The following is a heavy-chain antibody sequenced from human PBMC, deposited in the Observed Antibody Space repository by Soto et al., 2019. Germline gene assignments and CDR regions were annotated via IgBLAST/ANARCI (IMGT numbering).Heavy chain of an antibody. CDR3: GTWRGSSWFDY. Sequence: HGESLKISCKASGFSFSTYSLGWVRQMPGKGLEWMGNIFSSDSNARYSPSFQGQVTISVDRSINTAYLQWSSLKASDTAIYYCGTWRGSSWFDYWGPGTLVTVSS. J-gene: IGHJ4*02. CDR2: IFSSDSNA. V-gene: IGHV5-51*01. D-gene: IGHD2-2*01. CDR1: GFSFSTYS.